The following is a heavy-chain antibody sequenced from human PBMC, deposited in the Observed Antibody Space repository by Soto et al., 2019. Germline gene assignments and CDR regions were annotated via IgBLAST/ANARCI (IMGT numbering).Heavy chain of an antibody. CDR3: ARDRHGYGSGSYYHY. J-gene: IGHJ4*02. CDR2: ISAYNGNT. D-gene: IGHD3-10*01. CDR1: GYTFTSYC. V-gene: IGHV1-18*01. Sequence: GAPVKVSRKASGYTFTSYCISWVRQAPGQGLEWMGWISAYNGNTNYAQKLQGRVTMTTDPSTGTAYMELGSRRSVVTAVYYCARDRHGYGSGSYYHYWGQGTLVTVSS.